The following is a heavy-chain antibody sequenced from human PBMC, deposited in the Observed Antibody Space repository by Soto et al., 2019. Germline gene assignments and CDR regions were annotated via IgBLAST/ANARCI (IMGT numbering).Heavy chain of an antibody. D-gene: IGHD6-6*01. Sequence: PSETLSLTCAVYGGSFSGYYWSWIRQPPGKGLEWIGEINHSGSTNYNPSLKSRVTISVDTSKNQFSLKLSSVTAADTAVYYCAGGAAQGYYYGMDVWGQGTTVTVSS. V-gene: IGHV4-34*01. J-gene: IGHJ6*02. CDR2: INHSGST. CDR3: AGGAAQGYYYGMDV. CDR1: GGSFSGYY.